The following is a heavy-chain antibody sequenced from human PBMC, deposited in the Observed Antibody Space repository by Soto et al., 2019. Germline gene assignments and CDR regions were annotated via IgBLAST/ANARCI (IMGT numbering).Heavy chain of an antibody. D-gene: IGHD1-20*01. Sequence: QITLKESGPTLLKPTQTLTLTCTFSGFSLTTSGVGVGWIRQPPGKALEWLAVIYWDDDKRYSPALKTRLSITKDTSKNQVVLRMTNVDPVDTGTYFCVHDKLYGVTGSYALGFDPWGQGTLVTVSS. J-gene: IGHJ5*02. V-gene: IGHV2-5*04. CDR1: GFSLTTSGVG. CDR2: IYWDDDK. CDR3: VHDKLYGVTGSYALGFDP.